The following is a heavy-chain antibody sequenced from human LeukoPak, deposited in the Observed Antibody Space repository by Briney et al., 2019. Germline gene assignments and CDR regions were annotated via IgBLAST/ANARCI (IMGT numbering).Heavy chain of an antibody. CDR3: ARYSGRHFEGNWLDL. D-gene: IGHD1-26*01. CDR2: LCDTEDTS. J-gene: IGHJ5*02. CDR1: GITFSRYA. V-gene: IGHV3-23*01. Sequence: GGPLTLSCVASGITFSRYAMTWVRQATGKGPECVSGLCDTEDTSYYADSVKGRFTISRDTPTNTLYLQMNSLRAEDTAIYYCARYSGRHFEGNWLDLWGQGILVTVSS.